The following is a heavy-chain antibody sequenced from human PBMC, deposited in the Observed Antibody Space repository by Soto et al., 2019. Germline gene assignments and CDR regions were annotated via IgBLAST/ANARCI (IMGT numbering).Heavy chain of an antibody. V-gene: IGHV3-23*01. CDR3: AKAHETYCSSTSCRLGWDAFDI. J-gene: IGHJ3*02. Sequence: GGSLRLSCAASGFTFSSYAMSWVRQAPGKGLEWVSAISGSGGSTYYADSVKGRFTISRDNSKNTLYLQMNSLRAEDTAVYYCAKAHETYCSSTSCRLGWDAFDIWGQGTMVTVSS. D-gene: IGHD2-2*01. CDR1: GFTFSSYA. CDR2: ISGSGGST.